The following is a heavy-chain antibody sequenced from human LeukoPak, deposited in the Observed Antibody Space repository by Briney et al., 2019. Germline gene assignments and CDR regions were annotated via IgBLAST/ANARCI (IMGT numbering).Heavy chain of an antibody. CDR1: GFTFSSYW. D-gene: IGHD6-19*01. CDR2: INSDGSST. J-gene: IGHJ4*02. Sequence: GGSLRLSCAASGFTFSSYWMHWVRQAPGKGLVWVSRINSDGSSTSYADSVKGRFTISRDNAKNTLYLQMNSPRAEDTAVYYCARVVGSSGWYLGYWGQGTLVTVSS. V-gene: IGHV3-74*01. CDR3: ARVVGSSGWYLGY.